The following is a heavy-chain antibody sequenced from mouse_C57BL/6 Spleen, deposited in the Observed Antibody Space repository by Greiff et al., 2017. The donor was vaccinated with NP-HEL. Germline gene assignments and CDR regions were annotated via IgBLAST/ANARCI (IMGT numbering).Heavy chain of an antibody. CDR3: GYGNYFYWYFDV. D-gene: IGHD2-10*02. Sequence: QVQLQQSGPELVKPGASVKISCKASGYAFSSSWMNWVKQRPGKGLEWIGRIYPGDGDTNYNGKFKGKATLTADKSSSTAYMQLSSLTSEDSAVYFCGYGNYFYWYFDVWGTGTTVTVSS. CDR2: IYPGDGDT. V-gene: IGHV1-82*01. CDR1: GYAFSSSW. J-gene: IGHJ1*03.